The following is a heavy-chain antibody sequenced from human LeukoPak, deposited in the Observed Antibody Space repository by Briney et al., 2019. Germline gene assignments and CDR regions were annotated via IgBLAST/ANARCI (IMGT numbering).Heavy chain of an antibody. D-gene: IGHD6-13*01. J-gene: IGHJ4*02. Sequence: PSETLSLTCAVYGGSFSGYYWSWIRQPPGKGLEWIGEINHSGSTNYNPSLKSRVTISVDTSKNRFSLKLSSVTAADTAVYYCARGQDSRRFDYWGQGTLVTVSS. CDR2: INHSGST. V-gene: IGHV4-34*01. CDR3: ARGQDSRRFDY. CDR1: GGSFSGYY.